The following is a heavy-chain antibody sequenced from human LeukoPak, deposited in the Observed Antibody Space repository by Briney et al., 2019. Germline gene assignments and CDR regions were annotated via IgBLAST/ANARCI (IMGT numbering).Heavy chain of an antibody. J-gene: IGHJ6*02. Sequence: GGSLRLSCAASGFTFSDYYMSWIRQAPGKGLEWVSYISSSGSTIYYADSVKGRFTISRDNAKNSLYLQMNSLRAEDTAVYYCARDQDTMVRGVINAGSYYYYYYGMDVWGQGTTVTVSS. D-gene: IGHD3-10*01. CDR3: ARDQDTMVRGVINAGSYYYYYYGMDV. CDR1: GFTFSDYY. CDR2: ISSSGSTI. V-gene: IGHV3-11*01.